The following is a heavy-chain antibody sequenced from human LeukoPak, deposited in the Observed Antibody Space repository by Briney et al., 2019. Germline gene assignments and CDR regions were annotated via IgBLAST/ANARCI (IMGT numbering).Heavy chain of an antibody. CDR2: TYYSGST. Sequence: SETLSLTCTVSGGSISSYYWSWIRQHPGKGLEWIGYTYYSGSTYYNPSLKSRVTISVDTSKNQFSLKLSSVTAADTAVYYCARGPGIYYGSGSYAPRYYYYGMDVWGQGTTVTVSS. CDR3: ARGPGIYYGSGSYAPRYYYYGMDV. V-gene: IGHV4-59*12. D-gene: IGHD3-10*01. CDR1: GGSISSYY. J-gene: IGHJ6*02.